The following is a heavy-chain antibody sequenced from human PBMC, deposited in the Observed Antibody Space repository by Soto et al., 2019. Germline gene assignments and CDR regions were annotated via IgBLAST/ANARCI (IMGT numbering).Heavy chain of an antibody. CDR1: GFTFSDHY. CDR3: VRGYWTSTTCRGAHYHLDV. D-gene: IGHD2-2*01. CDR2: TATKADSFTT. V-gene: IGHV3-72*01. Sequence: PGGSLRLSCAGSGFTFSDHYIEWVRQAPGKGLEWVGRTATKADSFTTGYAASVKGRFTISRDDSKNSLYLQMSSLKTEDTAVYYCVRGYWTSTTCRGAHYHLDVWGQGTTVTVSS. J-gene: IGHJ6*02.